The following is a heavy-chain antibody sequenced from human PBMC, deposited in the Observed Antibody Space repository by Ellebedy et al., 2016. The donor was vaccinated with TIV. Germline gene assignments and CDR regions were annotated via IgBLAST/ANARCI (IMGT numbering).Heavy chain of an antibody. J-gene: IGHJ5*02. CDR3: AKDEVWTTMVRGTFDP. CDR1: GFTFSSYA. D-gene: IGHD3-10*01. Sequence: GESLKISXAASGFTFSSYAMSWVRQAPGKGLEWVSAISGSGGSTYYADSVKGRFTISRDNSKNTLYLQMNSLRAEDTAVYYCAKDEVWTTMVRGTFDPWGQGTLVTVSS. CDR2: ISGSGGST. V-gene: IGHV3-23*01.